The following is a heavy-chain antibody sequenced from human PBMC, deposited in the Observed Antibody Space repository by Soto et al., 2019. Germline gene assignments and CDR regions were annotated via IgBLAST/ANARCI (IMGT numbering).Heavy chain of an antibody. J-gene: IGHJ4*02. CDR3: AREPSTTVTTPWVCY. CDR1: GCSISSYY. D-gene: IGHD4-17*01. CDR2: IYYSGST. V-gene: IGHV4-59*01. Sequence: SETLSLTCTVSGCSISSYYWSWIRQPPGKGLEWIGYIYYSGSTNYNPSLKSRVTISVDTSKNQFSLKLSSVTAADTAVYYCAREPSTTVTTPWVCYWGKRTLVTVSS.